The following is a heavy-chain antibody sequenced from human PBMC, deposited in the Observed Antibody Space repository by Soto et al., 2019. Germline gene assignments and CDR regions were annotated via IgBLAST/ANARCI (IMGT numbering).Heavy chain of an antibody. D-gene: IGHD3-22*01. CDR2: IYYSGST. Sequence: TVAYGYIIGGGYYRSCIRKHPVKGLELIGYIYYSGSTYYNPSLKSRVTISVDTSKNQFSLKLSSVTASVTVFFYAAGDVSNGHDVFEFWGQRT. CDR3: AGDVSNGHDVFEF. J-gene: IGHJ3*01. CDR1: YGYIIGGGYY. V-gene: IGHV4-31*03.